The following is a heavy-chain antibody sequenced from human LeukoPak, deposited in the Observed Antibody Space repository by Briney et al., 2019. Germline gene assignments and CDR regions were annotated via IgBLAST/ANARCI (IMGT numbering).Heavy chain of an antibody. D-gene: IGHD3-22*01. J-gene: IGHJ3*02. V-gene: IGHV1-2*02. CDR3: ARALKYYYDSSGSRGAFDI. CDR2: INPNSGGT. CDR1: GYTFTSYG. Sequence: ASVRVSCKASGYTFTSYGISWVRQAPGQGLEWMGWINPNSGGTNYAQKFQGRVTMTRDTSISTAYMELRRLRSDDTAVYYCARALKYYYDSSGSRGAFDIWGQGTMVTVSS.